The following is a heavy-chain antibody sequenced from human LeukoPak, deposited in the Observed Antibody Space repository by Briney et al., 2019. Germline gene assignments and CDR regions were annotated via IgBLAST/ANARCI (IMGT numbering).Heavy chain of an antibody. J-gene: IGHJ4*02. CDR3: ANGFLSWLLVFDY. CDR1: GYTFTSYA. V-gene: IGHV7-4-1*02. Sequence: ASVKVSCKASGYTFTSYAMNWVRQAPGQGLEWMGWINTNTGNPTYAQGFTGRFVFSLDTSVSTAYLQMNSLRAEDTAVYYCANGFLSWLLVFDYWGQGTLVTVSS. D-gene: IGHD5-12*01. CDR2: INTNTGNP.